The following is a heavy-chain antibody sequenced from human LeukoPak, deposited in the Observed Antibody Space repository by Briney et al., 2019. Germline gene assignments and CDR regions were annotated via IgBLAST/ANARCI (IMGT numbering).Heavy chain of an antibody. J-gene: IGHJ4*02. CDR2: INSDGSST. CDR3: ARDLTDY. V-gene: IGHV3-74*01. CDR1: GFTFSSYW. D-gene: IGHD3-9*01. Sequence: GGSLRLSCAASGFTFSSYWMHWVRHAPGKRLVWVSHINSDGSSTSYADSVKGRFTLCRDKGKATVYLKMNSMRAEDTAVYYCARDLTDYWGQGTLVTVSS.